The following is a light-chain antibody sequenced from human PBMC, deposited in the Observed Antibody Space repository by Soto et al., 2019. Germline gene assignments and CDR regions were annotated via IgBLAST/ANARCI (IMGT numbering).Light chain of an antibody. Sequence: EIVLTQSPGTLSLSPGERATLSCRVSQRISSNYLAWYQQKPGQTPRLLMYAASSRATGFPDRFSGSGSGTDFTLVITRLEPEDCAVYYCEHYGSSNTFGQGTKVEIK. CDR3: EHYGSSNT. J-gene: IGKJ1*01. CDR1: QRISSNY. CDR2: AAS. V-gene: IGKV3-20*01.